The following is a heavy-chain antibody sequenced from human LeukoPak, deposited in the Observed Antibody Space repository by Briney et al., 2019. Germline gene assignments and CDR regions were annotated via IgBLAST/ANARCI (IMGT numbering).Heavy chain of an antibody. CDR3: AREGQWRAGLLHAFDI. CDR1: GFTFSSYE. J-gene: IGHJ3*02. Sequence: TGGSLRLSCAASGFTFSSYEMNWVRQAPGKGLEWVSYISSSGSTIYYADSVKGRFTISRDNAKNSLYLQMNSLRAEDTAVYYCAREGQWRAGLLHAFDIWGQGTMVTVSS. D-gene: IGHD6-19*01. V-gene: IGHV3-48*03. CDR2: ISSSGSTI.